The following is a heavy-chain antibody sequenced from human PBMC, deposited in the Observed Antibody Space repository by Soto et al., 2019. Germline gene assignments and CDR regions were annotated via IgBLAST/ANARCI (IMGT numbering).Heavy chain of an antibody. J-gene: IGHJ6*02. CDR1: GGTFSSYA. V-gene: IGHV1-69*13. D-gene: IGHD3-3*01. CDR2: IIPIFGTA. CDR3: ASLRFLEWLLPIKYYYYYGMDV. Sequence: ASVKVSCKASGGTFSSYAISWVRQAPGQGLEWMGGIIPIFGTANYAQKFQGRVTITADESTSTAYMELSSLRSEDTAVYYCASLRFLEWLLPIKYYYYYGMDVWGQGTTVTVSS.